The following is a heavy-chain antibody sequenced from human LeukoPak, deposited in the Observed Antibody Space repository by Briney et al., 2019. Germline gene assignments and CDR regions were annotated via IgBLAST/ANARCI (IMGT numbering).Heavy chain of an antibody. CDR2: ISYDVGSNT. CDR3: ARLNLGYGYFLEATKRDY. D-gene: IGHD5-18*01. J-gene: IGHJ4*02. V-gene: IGHV3-30-3*01. CDR1: GFTFSKYP. Sequence: GGSLRLSCSASGFTFSKYPMHWVRQAPGKGLEWVAVISYDVGSNTYYADSVKGRFTISRDNSKNTLYLQMNSLRAEDTAVYYCARLNLGYGYFLEATKRDYWGQGTLVTVSS.